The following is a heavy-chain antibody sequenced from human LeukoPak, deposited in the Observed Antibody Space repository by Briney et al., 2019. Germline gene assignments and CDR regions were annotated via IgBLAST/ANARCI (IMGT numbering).Heavy chain of an antibody. CDR3: ARRRWFDP. J-gene: IGHJ5*02. Sequence: SETLSLTCTVSGGSISSYYWSWIRQPPGKGLEWIGYIYYSGSTNYNPSLKSRVTISVDTSKNQFSLKLSSVTAADTAVYYCARRRWFDPWGQGTLVTVSS. CDR1: GGSISSYY. V-gene: IGHV4-59*08. CDR2: IYYSGST.